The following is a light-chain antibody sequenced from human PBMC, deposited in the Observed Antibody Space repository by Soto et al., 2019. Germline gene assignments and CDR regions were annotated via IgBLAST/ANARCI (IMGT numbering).Light chain of an antibody. V-gene: IGKV1-5*01. J-gene: IGKJ4*02. CDR2: DAS. CDR3: QQYYNYPLT. CDR1: QSVRSW. Sequence: DIQMTQSPSTLSASVGDRVTITCRASQSVRSWLAWYQQKPGRDAKYLIYDASCLERGVASSFSGSRSATEYTLTISNMQPDDFSTYYCQQYYNYPLTFGGGTKVDI.